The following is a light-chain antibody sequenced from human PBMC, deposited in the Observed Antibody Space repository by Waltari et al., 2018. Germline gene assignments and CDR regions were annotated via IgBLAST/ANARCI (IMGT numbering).Light chain of an antibody. CDR3: QQYYSRRT. V-gene: IGKV4-1*01. J-gene: IGKJ1*01. Sequence: DIVMTQSPESLAVSLGERDTITCKSSQSLLYYSNDKNYLAWYQQKPGQPPKLLIYWAATRQSGVPDRFSGSGSGTDFTLTISSMQAEDVAVYYCQQYYSRRTFGQGTKVEIK. CDR2: WAA. CDR1: QSLLYYSNDKNY.